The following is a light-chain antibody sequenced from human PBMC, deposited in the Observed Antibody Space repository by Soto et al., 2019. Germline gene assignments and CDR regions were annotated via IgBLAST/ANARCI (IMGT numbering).Light chain of an antibody. CDR1: QSVCSW. Sequence: IQLTQSPSTLSSSLGDRVTLTCRASQSVCSWMAWYQPKPGKAPKLRIFGASTLQSGVPSRLSGSGSGTDFTLTISSMQPEDFATYYCQQSYSRVTFGQGTKVDIK. CDR3: QQSYSRVT. CDR2: GAS. J-gene: IGKJ1*01. V-gene: IGKV1-39*01.